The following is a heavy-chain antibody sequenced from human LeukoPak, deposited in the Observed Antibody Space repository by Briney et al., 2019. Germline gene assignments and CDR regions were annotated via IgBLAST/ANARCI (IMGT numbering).Heavy chain of an antibody. V-gene: IGHV1-69*04. CDR3: ARPGQKQPGPGGDFYYFDY. Sequence: GASVKVSCKASGGTFSSYAISWVRQAPGQGLEWMGRIIPILGIANYAQKFQGRVTITADESTSTAYMELSSLRSEDTAVYYCARPGQKQPGPGGDFYYFDYWGQGTLVTVSS. D-gene: IGHD3-16*01. CDR1: GGTFSSYA. J-gene: IGHJ4*02. CDR2: IIPILGIA.